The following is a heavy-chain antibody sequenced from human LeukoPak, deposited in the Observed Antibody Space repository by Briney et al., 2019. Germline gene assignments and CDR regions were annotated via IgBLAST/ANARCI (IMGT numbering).Heavy chain of an antibody. CDR2: IYYSGST. CDR3: ARRGYCSSTSCYEYWFDP. D-gene: IGHD2-2*01. CDR1: GRSISSSSYY. J-gene: IGHJ5*02. Sequence: SETLSLTCTVSGRSISSSSYYWAWIRQPPGKGLEWIEIIYYSGSTYYNPSLKSRPTISVDTSKNQFSLKLNSVTATDTAVYYCARRGYCSSTSCYEYWFDPWGQGTLVTVSS. V-gene: IGHV4-39*01.